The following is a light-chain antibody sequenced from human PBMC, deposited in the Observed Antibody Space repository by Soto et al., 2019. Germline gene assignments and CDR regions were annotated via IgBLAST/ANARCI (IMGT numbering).Light chain of an antibody. CDR2: AAS. CDR3: QQSYSTPQT. J-gene: IGKJ2*01. CDR1: QSISSY. V-gene: IGKV1-39*01. Sequence: DIQMTQSPSSLSASVGDRVTITCRTSQSISSYLNWYQQKPGKAPKLLIYAASSLQSGVPSRFSGSESATDFTLTISSLQPEDFATYYCQQSYSTPQTFGQGTKLEIK.